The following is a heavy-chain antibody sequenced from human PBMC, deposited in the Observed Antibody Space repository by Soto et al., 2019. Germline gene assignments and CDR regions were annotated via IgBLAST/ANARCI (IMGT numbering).Heavy chain of an antibody. J-gene: IGHJ4*02. CDR1: GDSISSYC. CDR2: MYYSGST. CDR3: ATYDGSSGGGYSDY. Sequence: SETLSLTCTVSGDSISSYCWSWIRQPPGKGLEWIGCMYYSGSTYYNPSLRSRVSMSLDASKNQFSLKLSSVTAADTAVYYCATYDGSSGGGYSDYWGQGAPVTVSS. D-gene: IGHD6-13*01. V-gene: IGHV4-59*01.